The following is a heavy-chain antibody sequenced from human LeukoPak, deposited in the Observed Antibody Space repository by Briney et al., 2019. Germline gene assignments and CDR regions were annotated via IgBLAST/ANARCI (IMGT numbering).Heavy chain of an antibody. D-gene: IGHD3-10*01. CDR1: GYSFDDYA. Sequence: GGSLRLSCAASGYSFDDYAMHWVRQAPGKGLEWVSGISWNSGIIGYADSVKGRFTISRDNAKNCLYLQMNSLRAEDTALYYCAKDIGSGSYYYFDYWGQGTLVTVSS. J-gene: IGHJ4*02. CDR2: ISWNSGII. CDR3: AKDIGSGSYYYFDY. V-gene: IGHV3-9*01.